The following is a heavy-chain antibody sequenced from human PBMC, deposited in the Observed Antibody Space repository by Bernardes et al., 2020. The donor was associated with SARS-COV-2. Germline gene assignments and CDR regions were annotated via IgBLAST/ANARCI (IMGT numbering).Heavy chain of an antibody. J-gene: IGHJ6*02. Sequence: GSLRLSCAASGFTFSTYSMHWVRQAPGKGLEWVSFISRSSTTIHYADSVKGRFTVSRDNAKNSLYLQMNSLRAEDTAVYYCARKTGHDYGMDVWGQGTTVTVSS. CDR1: GFTFSTYS. CDR2: ISRSSTTI. V-gene: IGHV3-48*01. CDR3: ARKTGHDYGMDV. D-gene: IGHD3-10*01.